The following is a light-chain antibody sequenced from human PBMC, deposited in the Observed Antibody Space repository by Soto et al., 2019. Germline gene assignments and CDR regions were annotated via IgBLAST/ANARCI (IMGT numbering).Light chain of an antibody. Sequence: EIVLTQSPGTLYLSQGERATLSCRASQSVSSSYLAWYQQKPGQAPRLLLYGASSRATGIPDRFSGSGSGTDFTLTISRLEPEDFAVDYCHQYGSTPRTFGPGTKVDI. J-gene: IGKJ3*01. CDR3: HQYGSTPRT. CDR2: GAS. V-gene: IGKV3-20*01. CDR1: QSVSSSY.